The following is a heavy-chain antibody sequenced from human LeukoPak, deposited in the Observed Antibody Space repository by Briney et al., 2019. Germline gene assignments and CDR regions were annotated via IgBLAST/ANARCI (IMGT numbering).Heavy chain of an antibody. D-gene: IGHD2-2*02. CDR2: IYYSGST. Sequence: SETLSLTCTVSGGSISSYYWSWIRQPPGKGLEWIGYIYYSGSTNYNPSLKSRVTISVDTSKNQFSLKLSSVTAADTAVYYCARAQLPYCRSTSCYMYYYGMDVWGQGTTVTVSS. J-gene: IGHJ6*02. CDR1: GGSISSYY. V-gene: IGHV4-59*01. CDR3: ARAQLPYCRSTSCYMYYYGMDV.